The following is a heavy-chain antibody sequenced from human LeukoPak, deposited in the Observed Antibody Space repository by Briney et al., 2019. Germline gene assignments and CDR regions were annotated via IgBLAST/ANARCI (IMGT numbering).Heavy chain of an antibody. CDR2: IYYTGNT. CDR3: AREGDPTGSYYNY. CDR1: GGSISGYY. Sequence: SETLSLTCTVSGGSISGYYWSWIRQSPGKGLEWIGYIYYTGNTNYNPSLKSRVTISVDTSKNRFSLRLSSVTAADTAVYYCAREGDPTGSYYNYWGQGILVTLSS. J-gene: IGHJ4*02. V-gene: IGHV4-59*01. D-gene: IGHD3-10*01.